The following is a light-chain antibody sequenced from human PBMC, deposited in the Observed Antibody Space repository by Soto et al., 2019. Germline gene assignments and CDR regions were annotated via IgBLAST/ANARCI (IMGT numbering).Light chain of an antibody. CDR1: ESIGNY. CDR2: DAS. Sequence: EVVLTQSPATLSLSPGERATLSCRASESIGNYLAWYQQKLGQAPKLLIYDASHRAIGIPGRFSGDGSGTVFTLTISSREPEDVAVYYCQWRSDWPPRLTFGGGTKVEIK. J-gene: IGKJ4*01. CDR3: QWRSDWPPRLT. V-gene: IGKV3-11*01.